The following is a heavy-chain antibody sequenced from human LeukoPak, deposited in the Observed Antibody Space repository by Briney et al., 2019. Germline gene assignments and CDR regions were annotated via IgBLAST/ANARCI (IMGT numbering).Heavy chain of an antibody. CDR1: GGSFSNYY. Sequence: SETLSLTCAVCGGSFSNYYWSRLRQPPGKGLEWIGEINQSGNTNYNPSLKSRVTISVDTSKNQLSLKLSSVTAADTAVYYCARLPLWFGESPLEDWGQGTLVTVSS. CDR2: INQSGNT. J-gene: IGHJ4*02. CDR3: ARLPLWFGESPLED. V-gene: IGHV4-34*01. D-gene: IGHD3-10*01.